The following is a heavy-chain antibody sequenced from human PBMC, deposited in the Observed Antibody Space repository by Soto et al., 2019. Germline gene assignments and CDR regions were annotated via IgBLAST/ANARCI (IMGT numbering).Heavy chain of an antibody. CDR2: IYPGDSDT. J-gene: IGHJ4*02. V-gene: IGHV5-51*01. D-gene: IGHD4-17*01. Sequence: GESLKISCKGSGYSFTSYWIGWVRQMPGKGLEWMGIIYPGDSDTRYSPSFQGQVTISADKSISTAYLQWSSLKASDTAMYYCARHEPPPDYGDYVQGYYFDYWGQGTLVTVSS. CDR1: GYSFTSYW. CDR3: ARHEPPPDYGDYVQGYYFDY.